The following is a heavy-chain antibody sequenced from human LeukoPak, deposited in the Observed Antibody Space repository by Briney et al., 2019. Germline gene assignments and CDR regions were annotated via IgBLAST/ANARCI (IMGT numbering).Heavy chain of an antibody. V-gene: IGHV5-51*01. CDR1: GYNFASYW. J-gene: IGHJ5*02. CDR3: ARQELLWFGGLNWFDP. CDR2: IYPGDSDT. Sequence: GGSLQISCQGSGYNFASYWSGGVRRVPGKGREGMGIIYPGDSDTRYSPSFEGQVTISAAKSISPAYLQWSSLTASDTAMYYCARQELLWFGGLNWFDPWGQGTLVTVSS. D-gene: IGHD3-10*01.